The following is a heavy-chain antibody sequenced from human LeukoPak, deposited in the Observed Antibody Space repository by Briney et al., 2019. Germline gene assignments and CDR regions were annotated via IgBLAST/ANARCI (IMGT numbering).Heavy chain of an antibody. CDR1: VYTGTIYN. J-gene: IGHJ4*02. CDR2: INPDIGGT. D-gene: IGHD6-19*01. V-gene: IGHV1-2*02. Sequence: ASVTVSCKATVYTGTIYNMHWVRKAPGQGLEWMGWINPDIGGTNYAQKFQDRVTMTRDTSISTAYMELSRLTSDDTAVYYCVRSTSGWYPHFDCWGQGTLVTGSS. CDR3: VRSTSGWYPHFDC.